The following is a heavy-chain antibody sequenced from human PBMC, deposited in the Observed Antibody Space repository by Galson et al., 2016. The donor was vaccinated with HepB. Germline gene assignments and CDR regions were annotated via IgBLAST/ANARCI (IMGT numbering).Heavy chain of an antibody. CDR1: GLTVISNY. J-gene: IGHJ4*02. V-gene: IGHV3-66*01. Sequence: SLRLSCAASGLTVISNYMSWVRQAPGKGLEWVSVVYSGGSTYYADSVKGRFTISRDILGNMVYLRMNSVRAEDTATYYCARGRAYDNGWYYFDLWGQGTLVAVSS. D-gene: IGHD6-19*01. CDR3: ARGRAYDNGWYYFDL. CDR2: VYSGGST.